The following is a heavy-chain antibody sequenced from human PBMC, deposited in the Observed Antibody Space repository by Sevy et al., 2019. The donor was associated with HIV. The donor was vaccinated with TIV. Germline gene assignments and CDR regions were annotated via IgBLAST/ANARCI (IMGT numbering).Heavy chain of an antibody. J-gene: IGHJ5*02. CDR1: GFDFSSYP. CDR3: ARQGSSWTFDP. Sequence: GGSLRLSCAASGFDFSSYPMHWVRQAPGKGLEWVSVIAYDESTKYYGDSVRGRFTISRDNSKNTLYLQMNSLREEDTEGDYGARQGSSWTFDPWGQGTLVTVSS. CDR2: IAYDESTK. V-gene: IGHV3-30-3*01. D-gene: IGHD6-13*01.